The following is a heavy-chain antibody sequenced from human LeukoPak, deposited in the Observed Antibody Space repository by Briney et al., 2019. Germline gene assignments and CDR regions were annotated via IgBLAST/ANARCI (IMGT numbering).Heavy chain of an antibody. V-gene: IGHV4-59*01. J-gene: IGHJ4*02. Sequence: SETLSLTCTVSGGSISSYYWSWIRQPPGKGLEWIGYIYYSGSTNYNPSLKSRVTISVDTSKNQFSLKLSSVTAADTAVYYCARSTPLYFTMARGVIDYWGQGTLVTVSS. CDR2: IYYSGST. D-gene: IGHD3-10*01. CDR1: GGSISSYY. CDR3: ARSTPLYFTMARGVIDY.